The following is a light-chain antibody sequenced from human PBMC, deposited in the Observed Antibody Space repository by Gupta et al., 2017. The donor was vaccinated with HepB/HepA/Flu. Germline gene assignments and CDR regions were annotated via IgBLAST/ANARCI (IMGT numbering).Light chain of an antibody. CDR2: AAS. J-gene: IGKJ1*01. CDR3: QQTDSIPWT. V-gene: IGKV1-39*01. Sequence: DIQLTQSPSSLSASGGDRVTITCRASQSIARYVNWYQQKPGKAPKLLIYAASRVQGGVPSRFSGSGSGTDFSLTISRLQPEDFADYYYQQTDSIPWTFGQGTKVEVK. CDR1: QSIARY.